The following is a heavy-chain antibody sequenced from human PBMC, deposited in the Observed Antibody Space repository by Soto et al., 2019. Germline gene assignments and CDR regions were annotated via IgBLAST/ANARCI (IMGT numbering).Heavy chain of an antibody. CDR3: AREVLWSRYFDY. D-gene: IGHD2-21*01. V-gene: IGHV3-30-3*01. CDR2: MSYDGTTE. CDR1: GFIFSNYV. Sequence: QVQLVESGGGVVQPGRSLRLSCAASGFIFSNYVMYWVRQAPGKGLEWVAFMSYDGTTEYYADSVKGRFTISRDNSKNTLYLQMNNLRPEDTGVYYCAREVLWSRYFDYWGQGTLVTVSS. J-gene: IGHJ4*02.